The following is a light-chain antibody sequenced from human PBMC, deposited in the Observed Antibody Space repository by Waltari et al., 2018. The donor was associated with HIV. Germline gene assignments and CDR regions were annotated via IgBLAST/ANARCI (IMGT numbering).Light chain of an antibody. CDR3: QAWGSGDEV. Sequence: SYELTQPPSVSVSPGQTASITCSGDRLGDRYVCWYQQKPGQSPLLVMYQDNKRPSGVPERFSGSNSGNTATLTITGTQAVDEADYYCQAWGSGDEVFGGGTKVIVL. CDR2: QDN. V-gene: IGLV3-1*01. J-gene: IGLJ2*01. CDR1: RLGDRY.